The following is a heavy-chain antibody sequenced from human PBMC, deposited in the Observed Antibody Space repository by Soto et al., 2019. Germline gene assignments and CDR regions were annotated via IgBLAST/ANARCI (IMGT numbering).Heavy chain of an antibody. Sequence: EVQLVESGGGLVQPGGSLRLSCAASGLTFSSYSMNWVRQAPGKGLEWVSYISSSSSTIYSADSVKGRFTISRDNAKNSLYLQMNSLRDEDTAVYYCARAGGQTQVLVGASRFDYWGQGTLVTVSS. CDR2: ISSSSSTI. CDR1: GLTFSSYS. D-gene: IGHD1-26*01. CDR3: ARAGGQTQVLVGASRFDY. J-gene: IGHJ4*02. V-gene: IGHV3-48*02.